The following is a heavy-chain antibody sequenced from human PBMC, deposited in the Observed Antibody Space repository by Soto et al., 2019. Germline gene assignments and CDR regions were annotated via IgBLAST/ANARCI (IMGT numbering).Heavy chain of an antibody. CDR2: ISSNGGST. J-gene: IGHJ3*02. V-gene: IGHV3-64*01. Sequence: EVQLVESGGGLVQPGGSLRLSCAASGFTFSSYAMHWVRQAPGKGLEYVSAISSNGGSTYYANSVKGRFTISRDNSKNTLYLQMGSLRAEDMAVYYCAREGTTVTTVADAFDIWGQGTMVTVSS. CDR3: AREGTTVTTVADAFDI. CDR1: GFTFSSYA. D-gene: IGHD4-17*01.